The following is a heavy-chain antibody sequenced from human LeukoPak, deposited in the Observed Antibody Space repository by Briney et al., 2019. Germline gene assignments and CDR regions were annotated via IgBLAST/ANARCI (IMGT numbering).Heavy chain of an antibody. J-gene: IGHJ4*02. V-gene: IGHV3-30*01. Sequence: GGSLRLSCAASGFTFSSYAMHWVRQAPGKGLEWVAVISYDGSNKYYADSVKGRFTISRDNSKNTLYLQMNSLRAEDTAVYYCAREGDILTGYYTHFDYWGQGTLVTVSS. CDR1: GFTFSSYA. CDR3: AREGDILTGYYTHFDY. D-gene: IGHD3-9*01. CDR2: ISYDGSNK.